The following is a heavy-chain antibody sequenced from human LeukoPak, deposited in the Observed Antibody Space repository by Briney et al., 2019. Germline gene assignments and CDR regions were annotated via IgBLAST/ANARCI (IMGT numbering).Heavy chain of an antibody. CDR3: ARGGYSYGYDDDFDY. D-gene: IGHD5-18*01. CDR2: IYYSGST. V-gene: IGHV4-59*01. J-gene: IGHJ4*02. CDR1: GGSISSNY. Sequence: SETLSLTCTVPGGSISSNYWSWIRQPPGKGLEWIGYIYYSGSTNYNPSLKSRVTISVDTSKNKFSLKLSSVTAADTAVYYCARGGYSYGYDDDFDYWGQGTLVTVSS.